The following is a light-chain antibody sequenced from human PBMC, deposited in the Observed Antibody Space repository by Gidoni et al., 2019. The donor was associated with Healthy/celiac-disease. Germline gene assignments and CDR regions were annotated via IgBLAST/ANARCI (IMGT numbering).Light chain of an antibody. V-gene: IGLV2-14*01. J-gene: IGLJ2*01. CDR1: SSDVGGYNY. CDR3: SSYTSSSTRVV. Sequence: ITISCTGTSSDVGGYNYVSWYQQHPGKAPKLMIYEVSNRPSGVSNRFSGSKSGNTASLTISGLQAEDEADYYGSSYTSSSTRVVFGGGTKLTVL. CDR2: EVS.